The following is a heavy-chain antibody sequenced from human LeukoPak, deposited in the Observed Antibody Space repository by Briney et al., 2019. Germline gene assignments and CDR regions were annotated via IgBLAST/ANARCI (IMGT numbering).Heavy chain of an antibody. Sequence: GGSLRLSCAASGFTFSNYNMNWVRQAPGKGLEWVAYITLSRTTIYYADSVKGRFTISRDNAKNSLSLQMNSLRDEDTAVYYCAREDAGSLDLWGRGTLVTVSS. CDR3: AREDAGSLDL. J-gene: IGHJ2*01. V-gene: IGHV3-48*02. CDR2: ITLSRTTI. CDR1: GFTFSNYN. D-gene: IGHD3-10*01.